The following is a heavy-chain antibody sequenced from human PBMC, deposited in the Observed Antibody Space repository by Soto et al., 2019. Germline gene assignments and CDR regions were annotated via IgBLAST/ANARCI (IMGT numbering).Heavy chain of an antibody. Sequence: QVQLVESGGGVVQPGRSLRLSCAASGFTFSSYGMHWVRQAPGKGLEWVAVIWYDGSNKYYADSVKGRFTISRDNSKNTLYLQMNSLRAEDTAVHYCARAPRWLVHDVVYYYGMDVWGQGTTVTVSS. J-gene: IGHJ6*02. D-gene: IGHD6-19*01. V-gene: IGHV3-33*01. CDR3: ARAPRWLVHDVVYYYGMDV. CDR2: IWYDGSNK. CDR1: GFTFSSYG.